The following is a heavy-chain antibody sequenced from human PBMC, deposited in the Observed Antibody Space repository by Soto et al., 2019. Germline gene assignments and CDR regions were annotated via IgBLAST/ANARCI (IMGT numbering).Heavy chain of an antibody. Sequence: SETLSLTCAVYGGSFSGYYWSWIRQPPGKGLEWIGEINHSGSTNYNPSLKSRVTISVDTSKNQFSLKLSSVTAADTAVYYCARLQGRQQLEEFYYYYGMDVWGQGTTVTVSS. CDR2: INHSGST. V-gene: IGHV4-34*01. J-gene: IGHJ6*02. D-gene: IGHD6-13*01. CDR3: ARLQGRQQLEEFYYYYGMDV. CDR1: GGSFSGYY.